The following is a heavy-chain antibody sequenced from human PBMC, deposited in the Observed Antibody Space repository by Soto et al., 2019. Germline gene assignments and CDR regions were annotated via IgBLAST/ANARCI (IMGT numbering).Heavy chain of an antibody. D-gene: IGHD4-17*01. CDR2: ITGYKGDT. Sequence: QIHLEQSGAELKTPGASVRVSCKASGYAFTSYGFSWVRQAPGQGLEWMGWITGYKGDTKYAQKFQDRVTMTRDISTSTAYMELRSLTSDDTPVYYCARNTAGNYEYWGQGTLVIVSS. CDR3: ARNTAGNYEY. CDR1: GYAFTSYG. J-gene: IGHJ4*02. V-gene: IGHV1-18*01.